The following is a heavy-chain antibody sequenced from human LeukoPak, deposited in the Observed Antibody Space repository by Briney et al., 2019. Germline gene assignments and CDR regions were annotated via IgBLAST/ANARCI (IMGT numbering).Heavy chain of an antibody. J-gene: IGHJ4*02. V-gene: IGHV4-59*01. CDR2: IYDSGSN. Sequence: PSENLSLTCTVSGGSISSYCWSWIRQPPGKGLEWIESIYDSGSNTYTPSVKSRVTISVDTSKNQFSLKLSSVTAADTAVYYCARYGTAAGNFDYWGQGTLVTVSS. D-gene: IGHD6-13*01. CDR1: GGSISSYC. CDR3: ARYGTAAGNFDY.